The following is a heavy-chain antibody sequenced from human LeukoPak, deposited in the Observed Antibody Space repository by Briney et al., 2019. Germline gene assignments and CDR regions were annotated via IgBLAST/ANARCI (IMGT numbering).Heavy chain of an antibody. Sequence: LSETLSLTCTVSGGSISSYYWSWIRQPPGKGLEWIGYIYYSGSTNYNPSLKSRVTISVDTSKNQFSLKLSSVTAADTAVYYCARSSRNWFDPWGQGTLVTVSS. CDR1: GGSISSYY. CDR2: IYYSGST. J-gene: IGHJ5*02. CDR3: ARSSRNWFDP. D-gene: IGHD6-13*01. V-gene: IGHV4-59*01.